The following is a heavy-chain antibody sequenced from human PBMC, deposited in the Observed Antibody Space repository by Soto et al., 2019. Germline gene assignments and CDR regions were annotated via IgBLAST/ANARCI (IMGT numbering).Heavy chain of an antibody. Sequence: GGSLRLSCAASGFTFSNAWMSWVRQAPGKXLEWVGRIKSKTDGGTTDYAAPVKGRFTISRDDSKNTLYLQMNSLKTEDTAVYYCTTDDYCSGGSCYHEPWGQGTLVTVPS. D-gene: IGHD2-15*01. V-gene: IGHV3-15*01. CDR2: IKSKTDGGTT. CDR3: TTDDYCSGGSCYHEP. CDR1: GFTFSNAW. J-gene: IGHJ5*02.